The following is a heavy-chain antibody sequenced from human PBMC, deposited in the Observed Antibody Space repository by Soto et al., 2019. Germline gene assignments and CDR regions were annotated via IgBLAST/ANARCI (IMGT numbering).Heavy chain of an antibody. D-gene: IGHD4-17*01. CDR2: ISSSSSYI. V-gene: IGHV3-21*01. CDR3: ARAGYSYGPGHDYGDYGEDY. CDR1: GFPFSAYA. Sequence: GGSLRLSCAASGFPFSAYAVSWVRQAPGRGLEWVSSISSSSSYIYYADSVKGRFTISRDNAKNSLYLQMNSLRAEDTAVYYCARAGYSYGPGHDYGDYGEDYWGQGTLVTVSS. J-gene: IGHJ4*02.